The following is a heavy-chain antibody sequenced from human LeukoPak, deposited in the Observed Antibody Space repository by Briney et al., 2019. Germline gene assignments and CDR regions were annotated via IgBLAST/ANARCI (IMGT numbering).Heavy chain of an antibody. Sequence: GGSLRLSCAASGFTFNNYAMNWVRQAPGKGLEWVSSISDSGVSTYYADSVKGRFTISRDNSKNTLYLQMNSLRAEDTAVYYCAKARDSSGWYFDYWGQGTLVTVSS. CDR2: ISDSGVST. D-gene: IGHD6-19*01. CDR3: AKARDSSGWYFDY. CDR1: GFTFNNYA. V-gene: IGHV3-23*01. J-gene: IGHJ4*02.